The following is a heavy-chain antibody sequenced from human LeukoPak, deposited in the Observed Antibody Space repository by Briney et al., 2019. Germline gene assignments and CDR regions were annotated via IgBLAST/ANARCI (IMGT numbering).Heavy chain of an antibody. V-gene: IGHV3-7*01. CDR1: GFTFSSYW. D-gene: IGHD1-26*01. Sequence: GGSLRLSCAASGFTFSSYWMSWVRQTPGKGLEWVANIKQDGTKKYYVNSVKGRFSIFRDNAKNSLSLQMDSLTAEDTAVYYCASVSGSYNIDNWGQGTLVTVSS. J-gene: IGHJ4*02. CDR2: IKQDGTKK. CDR3: ASVSGSYNIDN.